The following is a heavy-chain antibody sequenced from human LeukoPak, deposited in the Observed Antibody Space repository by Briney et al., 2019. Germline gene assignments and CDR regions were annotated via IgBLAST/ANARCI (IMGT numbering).Heavy chain of an antibody. CDR2: INHSGST. CDR3: ARDNLYSYCSSTSCQYYFDY. CDR1: GGSFSGYY. D-gene: IGHD2-2*01. V-gene: IGHV4-34*01. Sequence: PSETLSLTCAVYGGSFSGYYWSWIRQPPGKGLEWIGEINHSGSTNYNPSLKSRVTISVDTSKNQFSLKLSSVTAADTAVYYCARDNLYSYCSSTSCQYYFDYWGQGTLVTVSS. J-gene: IGHJ4*02.